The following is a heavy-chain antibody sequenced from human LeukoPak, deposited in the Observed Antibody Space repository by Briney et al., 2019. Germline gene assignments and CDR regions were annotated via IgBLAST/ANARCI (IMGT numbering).Heavy chain of an antibody. Sequence: GGSLRLSCAASGFTFSSYGMHWVRQAPGKGLEWVAVIWYDGSNKYYADSVKGRFTISRDNSKNTLYLQMNSLRAEDTAVYYCARDRRGYSYGYSAFDIWGQGTMVTVSS. CDR1: GFTFSSYG. V-gene: IGHV3-33*08. J-gene: IGHJ3*02. D-gene: IGHD5-18*01. CDR3: ARDRRGYSYGYSAFDI. CDR2: IWYDGSNK.